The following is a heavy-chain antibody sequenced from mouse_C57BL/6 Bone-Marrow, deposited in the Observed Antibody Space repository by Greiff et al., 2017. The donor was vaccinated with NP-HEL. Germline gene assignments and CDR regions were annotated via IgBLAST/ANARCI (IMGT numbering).Heavy chain of an antibody. V-gene: IGHV1-31*01. CDR2: IYPYNGGS. J-gene: IGHJ4*01. CDR3: AREGLPLYYYAMDY. D-gene: IGHD2-4*01. CDR1: GYSFTGYY. Sequence: VQLKQSGPELVKPGASVKISCKASGYSFTGYYMHWVKQSHGNILDWIGYIYPYNGGSSYNQKFKGKATLTVDKSSSTAYMELRSLTSEDSAVYYCAREGLPLYYYAMDYWGQGTSVTVSS.